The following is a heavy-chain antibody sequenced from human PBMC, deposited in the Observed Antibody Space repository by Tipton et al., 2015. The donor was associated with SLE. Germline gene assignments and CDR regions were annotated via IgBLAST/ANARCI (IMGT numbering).Heavy chain of an antibody. V-gene: IGHV4-61*01. J-gene: IGHJ4*02. CDR2: IYHSGST. Sequence: TLSLTCTVSGGSVSSGSYYWSWIRQPPGKGLEWIGEIYHSGSTNYNASLKSRVTISVDKSKNQFSLKLSSVTAADTAVYYCARGIKGPFDYWGQGTLVTVSS. CDR3: ARGIKGPFDY. D-gene: IGHD3-3*02. CDR1: GGSVSSGSYY.